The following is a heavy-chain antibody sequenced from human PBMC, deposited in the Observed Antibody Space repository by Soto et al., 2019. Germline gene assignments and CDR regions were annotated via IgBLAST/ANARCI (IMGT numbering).Heavy chain of an antibody. D-gene: IGHD6-19*01. CDR3: AKARGMAVAGTVWDY. J-gene: IGHJ4*02. Sequence: EVQLVESGGGLVQPGRSLRLSCAASGFTFDDYAMHWVRQAPGKGLEWVSGISWNSGSIGYADSVKGRFTISRDNAKNSLYLQMNSLRAEDTALYYGAKARGMAVAGTVWDYWGQGTLVTVSS. CDR1: GFTFDDYA. V-gene: IGHV3-9*01. CDR2: ISWNSGSI.